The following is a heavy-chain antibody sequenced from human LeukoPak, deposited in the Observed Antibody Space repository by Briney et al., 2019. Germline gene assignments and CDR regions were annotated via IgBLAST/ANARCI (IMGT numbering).Heavy chain of an antibody. CDR1: GFSINTGGYS. CDR2: IYHRGST. J-gene: IGHJ4*02. CDR3: ARDRGSGYFDY. D-gene: IGHD3-10*01. Sequence: PSETLSLTCTVSGFSINTGGYSWNWLRQPPGQGLEWIGSIYHRGSTSYTPSLASRVTISLDTSENQFSLKLSSVAAADTAVYYCARDRGSGYFDYWGQGALVTVSS. V-gene: IGHV4-30-2*01.